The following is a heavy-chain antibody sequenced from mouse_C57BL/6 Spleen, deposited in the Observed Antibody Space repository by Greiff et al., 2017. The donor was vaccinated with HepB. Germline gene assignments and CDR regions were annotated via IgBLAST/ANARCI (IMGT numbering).Heavy chain of an antibody. V-gene: IGHV1-69*01. J-gene: IGHJ4*01. Sequence: QVQLQQPGAELVMPGASVKLSCKASGYTFTSYWMHWVKQRPGQGLEWIGEIDPSDSYTNYNQKFKGKSTLTVDKSSSTAYIQLSSLTSEDSAVYYCARGEYLYAMDYWGQGTSVTVSS. D-gene: IGHD5-1*01. CDR3: ARGEYLYAMDY. CDR1: GYTFTSYW. CDR2: IDPSDSYT.